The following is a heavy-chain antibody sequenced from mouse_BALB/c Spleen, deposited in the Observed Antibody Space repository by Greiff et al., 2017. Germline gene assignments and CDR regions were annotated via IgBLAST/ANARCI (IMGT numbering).Heavy chain of an antibody. CDR2: IRSGSSTI. CDR3: ARSRAVVATDYAMDY. J-gene: IGHJ4*01. V-gene: IGHV5-17*02. D-gene: IGHD1-1*01. CDR1: GFTFSSFG. Sequence: EVQVVESGGGLVQPGGSRKLSCAASGFTFSSFGMHWVRQAPEKGLEWVAYIRSGSSTIYYADTVKGRCTISRDNPKNTLFLQMTSLRSEDTAMYYCARSRAVVATDYAMDYWGQGTSVTVSS.